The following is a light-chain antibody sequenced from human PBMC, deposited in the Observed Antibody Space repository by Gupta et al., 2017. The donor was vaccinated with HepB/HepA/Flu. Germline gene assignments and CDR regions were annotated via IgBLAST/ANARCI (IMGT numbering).Light chain of an antibody. J-gene: IGKJ1*01. CDR1: QSLLHSEGKTC. CDR3: MQTKQLPWT. CDR2: EVS. V-gene: IGKV2D-29*01. Sequence: DIVMTQSPLFLSVTPGQPASISCKSSQSLLHSEGKTCLYWYLQRAGQPPQLLIYEVSNRFSGVSDRFSGRGSGTDFTLKISRVEAEDVGVYYCMQTKQLPWTFGQGTKVEMK.